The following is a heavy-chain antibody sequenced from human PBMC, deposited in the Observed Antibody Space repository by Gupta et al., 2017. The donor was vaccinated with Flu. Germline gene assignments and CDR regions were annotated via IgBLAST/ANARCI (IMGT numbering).Heavy chain of an antibody. CDR1: GFIFSNYG. V-gene: IGHV3-30*18. Sequence: QVQLVESGGGVVQPGRSLRLSCAASGFIFSNYGIHWVRQAPGKGLEWEAVMSYDGSYKYYADSVKGRFTISRDNSKYTLYLLMNSLRAEDXAXYYCAKXQREYCSGGSCYPQMFDYWGQGTLVTVSP. CDR3: AKXQREYCSGGSCYPQMFDY. CDR2: MSYDGSYK. D-gene: IGHD2-15*01. J-gene: IGHJ4*02.